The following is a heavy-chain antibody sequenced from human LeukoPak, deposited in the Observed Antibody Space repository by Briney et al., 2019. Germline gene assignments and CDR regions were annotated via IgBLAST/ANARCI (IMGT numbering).Heavy chain of an antibody. Sequence: GGSLRLSCAASGFTFSSYAMHWVRQAPGKGLEWVAVISYDGSNKYYADSVKGRFTISRDNSKNTLYLQMNSLRAEDTAVYYCARVSTWGQQLVGGYFQHWGQGTLVTVSS. CDR1: GFTFSSYA. CDR2: ISYDGSNK. J-gene: IGHJ1*01. V-gene: IGHV3-30-3*01. D-gene: IGHD6-13*01. CDR3: ARVSTWGQQLVGGYFQH.